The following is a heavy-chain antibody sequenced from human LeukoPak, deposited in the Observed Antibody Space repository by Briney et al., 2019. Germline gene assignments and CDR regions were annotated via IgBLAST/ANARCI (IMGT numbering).Heavy chain of an antibody. D-gene: IGHD3-16*01. J-gene: IGHJ3*01. CDR1: GFTFSSYD. V-gene: IGHV3-30*04. CDR3: ARERWGDAFDF. CDR2: ILYDGSNK. Sequence: GGSLRLSCAASGFTFSSYDMHWVRQAPGKGLEWVAVILYDGSNKYYADSVKGRFTISRDNSKNTMYLEMNSLRVEDTAVYYCARERWGDAFDFWGQGTMVTVSS.